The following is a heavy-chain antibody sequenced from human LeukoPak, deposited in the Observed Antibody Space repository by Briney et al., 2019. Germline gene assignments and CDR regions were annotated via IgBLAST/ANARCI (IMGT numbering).Heavy chain of an antibody. D-gene: IGHD2-2*01. Sequence: GGSLRLSCAASGFIVSSNYMSWVRQAPGKGLEWVSVIYSGGSTYYADFVKGRFTISRDNSKNTLYLQMNSLRAEDTAVYYCARDCSSTSCRGGFDPWGQGTLVTVSS. CDR3: ARDCSSTSCRGGFDP. J-gene: IGHJ5*02. CDR1: GFIVSSNY. CDR2: IYSGGST. V-gene: IGHV3-66*02.